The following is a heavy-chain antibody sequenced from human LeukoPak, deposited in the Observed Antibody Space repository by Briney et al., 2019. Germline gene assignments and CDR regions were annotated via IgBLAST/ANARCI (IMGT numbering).Heavy chain of an antibody. Sequence: GGSQRLSCAASGFTFSSYGMHWVRQAPGKGLEWVAVIWYDGSNKYYADSVKGRFTISRDNSKNTLYLQMNSLRAEDTAVYYCARDGMGPYDSSGYYYMPEDYWGQGTLVTVSS. CDR1: GFTFSSYG. D-gene: IGHD3-22*01. J-gene: IGHJ4*02. CDR3: ARDGMGPYDSSGYYYMPEDY. CDR2: IWYDGSNK. V-gene: IGHV3-33*01.